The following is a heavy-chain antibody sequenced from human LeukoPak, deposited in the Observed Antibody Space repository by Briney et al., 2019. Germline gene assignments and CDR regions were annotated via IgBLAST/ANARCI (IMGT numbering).Heavy chain of an antibody. Sequence: NPGGSLRLSCAASGFTISSYSMNWVRQAPGKGLDWVSSISSSSSYIYYADSVKGRFTISRDNAKNSLYLQMNSLRAEDTAVYYCARDLHQFGGVTLFALWGRGTLVTVSS. J-gene: IGHJ2*01. V-gene: IGHV3-21*01. CDR2: ISSSSSYI. D-gene: IGHD3-16*01. CDR3: ARDLHQFGGVTLFAL. CDR1: GFTISSYS.